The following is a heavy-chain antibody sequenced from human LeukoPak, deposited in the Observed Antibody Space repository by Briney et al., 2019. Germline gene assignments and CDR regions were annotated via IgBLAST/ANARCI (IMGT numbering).Heavy chain of an antibody. CDR3: ARDSESGSYAAY. J-gene: IGHJ4*02. V-gene: IGHV4-59*01. D-gene: IGHD1-26*01. CDR2: IYYSGST. CDR1: GASISSYY. Sequence: SETLSLTCTVSGASISSYYWSWIRQPTGKGLKWIGYIYYSGSTNYNPSLKSRVTISVDTSKNQFSLKLSSVTAADTAVYYCARDSESGSYAAYWGQGTLVTVSS.